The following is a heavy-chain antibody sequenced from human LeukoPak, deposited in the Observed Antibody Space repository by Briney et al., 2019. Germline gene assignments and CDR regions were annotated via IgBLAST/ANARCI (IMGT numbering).Heavy chain of an antibody. CDR3: ANVNTLITAYFDY. D-gene: IGHD3-16*01. V-gene: IGHV4-38-2*01. J-gene: IGHJ4*02. Sequence: SETLSLTRAVSGSSFSSAFRWGWIRQPPGKGLQWIGTFYDTGSICYNPSLKSRVTVSVDPSKNQFSLNLTSVTAADTAVYYCANVNTLITAYFDYGGQGTLVTVSS. CDR2: FYDTGSI. CDR1: GSSFSSAFR.